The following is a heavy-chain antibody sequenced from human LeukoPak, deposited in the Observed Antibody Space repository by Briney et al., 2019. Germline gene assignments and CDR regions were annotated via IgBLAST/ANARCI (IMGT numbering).Heavy chain of an antibody. V-gene: IGHV3-30*18. CDR1: GFTFSSYG. J-gene: IGHJ6*03. Sequence: GGSLRLSCAASGFTFSSYGMHCVRQAPGKGLEWVAVISYDGSNKYYADSVKGRFTISRDNSENTLYLQMNSLRAEDTAVYYCAKDQIYCSGGSCAYYYYYMDVWGKGTTVTVSS. CDR2: ISYDGSNK. CDR3: AKDQIYCSGGSCAYYYYYMDV. D-gene: IGHD2-15*01.